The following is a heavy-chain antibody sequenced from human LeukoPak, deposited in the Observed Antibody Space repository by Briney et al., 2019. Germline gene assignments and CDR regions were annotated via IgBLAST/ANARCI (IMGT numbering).Heavy chain of an antibody. V-gene: IGHV1-69*04. CDR3: ARDPRQTYCGGDCYPLGFDY. CDR1: GGTFSSYA. Sequence: SVKVSCKASGGTFSSYAISWVRQAPGQGLEWMGRIIPILGIANYAQKFQGRVTITADKSTSTAYMELSSLRSGDTAVYYCARDPRQTYCGGDCYPLGFDYWGQGTLVTVSS. D-gene: IGHD2-21*02. J-gene: IGHJ4*02. CDR2: IIPILGIA.